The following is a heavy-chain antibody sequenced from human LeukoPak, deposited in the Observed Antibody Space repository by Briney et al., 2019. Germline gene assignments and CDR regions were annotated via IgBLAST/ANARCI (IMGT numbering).Heavy chain of an antibody. CDR1: GFIFSSYE. CDR2: ISSSGSTI. Sequence: GGSLRLSCAASGFIFSSYEMNWVRQAPGKGLEWVSYISSSGSTIYYADSVKGRFTISRDNAKNSLYLQMNSLRAEDTAIYYCARGAATNLWPSDYWGQGTLVTVSS. V-gene: IGHV3-48*03. J-gene: IGHJ4*02. D-gene: IGHD3-10*01. CDR3: ARGAATNLWPSDY.